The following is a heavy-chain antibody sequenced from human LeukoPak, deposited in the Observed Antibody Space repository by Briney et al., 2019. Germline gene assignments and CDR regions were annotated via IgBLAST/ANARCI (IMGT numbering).Heavy chain of an antibody. J-gene: IGHJ5*02. D-gene: IGHD5-12*01. V-gene: IGHV3-48*04. CDR3: SRDRLGGLDL. CDR2: ISSSSRTI. Sequence: GGSLRLSCAASGFTFSGYSMNWVRQAPGKGLDWVSYISSSSRTIYYAESVKGRFTISRDNAKNSLYLQMNSLRAEDTAVYYCSRDRLGGLDLWGQGTLVTVSS. CDR1: GFTFSGYS.